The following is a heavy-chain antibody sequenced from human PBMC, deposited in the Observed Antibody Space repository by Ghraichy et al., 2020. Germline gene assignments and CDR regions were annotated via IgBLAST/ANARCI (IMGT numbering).Heavy chain of an antibody. CDR1: GGSISGYY. D-gene: IGHD3-22*01. Sequence: SETLSLTCTVYGGSISGYYWSWIRQPPWKGLEWIRYINNSWSTNYNPSLKSRVTISVDKSKNQFSLKLSHVTAADTAVYYCAIAIPYYYDSSCYYYTSDAFDIWG. V-gene: IGHV4-59*01. CDR2: INNSWST. J-gene: IGHJ3*02. CDR3: AIAIPYYYDSSCYYYTSDAFDI.